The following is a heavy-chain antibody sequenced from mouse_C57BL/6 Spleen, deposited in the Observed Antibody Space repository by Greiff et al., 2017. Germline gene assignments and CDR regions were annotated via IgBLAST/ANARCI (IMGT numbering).Heavy chain of an antibody. CDR2: IYPGDGDT. V-gene: IGHV1-80*01. D-gene: IGHD2-5*01. Sequence: VQLQQSGAELVKPGASVKISCKASGYAFSSYWMNWVKQRPGKGLEWIGQIYPGDGDTNYNGKFKGKATLTADKSSSTAYMQLSSLTSEDSAVYFCARDDDSNHLFAYWGQGTLVTVSA. CDR3: ARDDDSNHLFAY. CDR1: GYAFSSYW. J-gene: IGHJ3*01.